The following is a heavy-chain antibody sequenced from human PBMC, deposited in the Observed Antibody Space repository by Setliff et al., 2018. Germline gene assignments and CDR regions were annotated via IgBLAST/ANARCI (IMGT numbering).Heavy chain of an antibody. CDR1: GGTFSSYA. Sequence: SVQVSCQASGGTFSSYAISWVRQAPGQGLEWMGGIIPIFGTANYAQEFQGRVTITADESTSTAYMELSSLRSEDTAVYYCASSRDYNFWSGYYSPLDYWGQGTLVTVSS. D-gene: IGHD3-3*01. J-gene: IGHJ4*02. V-gene: IGHV1-69*13. CDR3: ASSRDYNFWSGYYSPLDY. CDR2: IIPIFGTA.